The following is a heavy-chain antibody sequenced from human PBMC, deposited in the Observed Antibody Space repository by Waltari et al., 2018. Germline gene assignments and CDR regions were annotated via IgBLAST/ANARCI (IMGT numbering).Heavy chain of an antibody. CDR1: GYSISSGYY. J-gene: IGHJ4*02. D-gene: IGHD3-3*01. CDR3: ERDDDFWSGYYTGFAY. V-gene: IGHV4-38-2*02. Sequence: QVQLQESGPGLVKPSETLSLTCAVSGYSISSGYYWGWIRQPPGKGLEWIGSVSHSGGTYYNTPRRSRVTIPVATSKNQFSLKLSSVTAADTAVYYCERDDDFWSGYYTGFAYWGQGTLVTVSS. CDR2: VSHSGGT.